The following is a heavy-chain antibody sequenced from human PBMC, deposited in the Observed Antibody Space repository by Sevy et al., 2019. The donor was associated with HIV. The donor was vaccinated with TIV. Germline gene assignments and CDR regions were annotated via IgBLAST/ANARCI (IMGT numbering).Heavy chain of an antibody. Sequence: ASVKVSCKASGYSFSSYEINWVRQASGQGLEWLGWINPNSGDTGYARKFQGRVSMTANIAMNIVYMELNSLRSEDTAIYYCARGRGYSGDDLRWFYWGQGTLVTVSS. J-gene: IGHJ4*02. V-gene: IGHV1-8*01. CDR2: INPNSGDT. CDR3: ARGRGYSGDDLRWFY. D-gene: IGHD5-12*01. CDR1: GYSFSSYE.